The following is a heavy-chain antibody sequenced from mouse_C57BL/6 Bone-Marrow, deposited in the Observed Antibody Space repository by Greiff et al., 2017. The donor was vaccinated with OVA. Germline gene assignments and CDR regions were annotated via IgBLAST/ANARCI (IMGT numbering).Heavy chain of an antibody. D-gene: IGHD1-1*01. CDR2: IWSGGST. CDR1: GFSLTSYG. Sequence: VKVVESGPGLVQPSQSLSITCTVSGFSLTSYGVHWVRQSPGKGLEWLGVIWSGGSTDYNAAFISRLSISKDNSKSQVVFKMNSLQADDTAIYYCASIYYYGSSAFAYWGQGTLVTVSA. V-gene: IGHV2-2*01. J-gene: IGHJ3*01. CDR3: ASIYYYGSSAFAY.